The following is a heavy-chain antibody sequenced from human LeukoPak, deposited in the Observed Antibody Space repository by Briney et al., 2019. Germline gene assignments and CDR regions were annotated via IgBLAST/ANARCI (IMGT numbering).Heavy chain of an antibody. CDR2: IYTSGST. J-gene: IGHJ4*02. D-gene: IGHD6-13*01. Sequence: SETLSLTCTVSGGSISSYYWSWIRQPPGKGLEGIGYIYTSGSTSYNPSPKSRVTISVDTSKNQFSLKLSSVTAADTAVYYCARHLAAAGTVDYWGQGTLVTVSS. CDR1: GGSISSYY. CDR3: ARHLAAAGTVDY. V-gene: IGHV4-4*09.